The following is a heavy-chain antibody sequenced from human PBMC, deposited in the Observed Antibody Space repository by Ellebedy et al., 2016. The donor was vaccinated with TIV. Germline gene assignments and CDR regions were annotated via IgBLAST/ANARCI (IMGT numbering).Heavy chain of an antibody. J-gene: IGHJ6*02. CDR1: GFTFSTYW. Sequence: GESLKISXAASGFTFSTYWMHWVRQAPGKGLVWVSRINSDGSSTSYADSVKGRFTISRDNSKNTLYLQMNSLRAEDTAVYYCAKDPVLWFGESNYGMDVWGQGTTVTVSS. CDR3: AKDPVLWFGESNYGMDV. CDR2: INSDGSST. D-gene: IGHD3-10*01. V-gene: IGHV3-74*01.